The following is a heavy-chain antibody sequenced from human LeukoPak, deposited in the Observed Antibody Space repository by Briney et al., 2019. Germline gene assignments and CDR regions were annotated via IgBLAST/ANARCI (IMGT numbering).Heavy chain of an antibody. CDR2: IYSGGST. D-gene: IGHD3-22*01. CDR3: ARRAGDYSHPYDY. V-gene: IGHV3-53*01. J-gene: IGHJ4*02. Sequence: AGSLRLSCAASGLTVSSNCMSWVRPAPGKGLEWVSLIYSGGSTYYTDSVKGRFTISRENSKNTLYLQMNSLRAEDTAVYYCARRAGDYSHPYDYWGQGILVTVSS. CDR1: GLTVSSNC.